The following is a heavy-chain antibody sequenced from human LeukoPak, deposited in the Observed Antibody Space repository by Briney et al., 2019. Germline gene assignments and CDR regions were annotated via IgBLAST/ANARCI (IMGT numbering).Heavy chain of an antibody. Sequence: GGSLRLSCAASGFTFSSYSMNWVRQAPGKGLEWVSSISSSSSYIYYADSVEGRFTISRDNAKNSLYLQMNSLRAEDTAVYYCATVNCGGDCYSPSYFDYWGQGALVTVSS. D-gene: IGHD2-21*02. CDR1: GFTFSSYS. CDR2: ISSSSSYI. J-gene: IGHJ4*02. CDR3: ATVNCGGDCYSPSYFDY. V-gene: IGHV3-21*01.